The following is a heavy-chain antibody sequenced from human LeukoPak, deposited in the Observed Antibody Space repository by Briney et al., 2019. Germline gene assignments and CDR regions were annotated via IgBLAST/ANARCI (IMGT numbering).Heavy chain of an antibody. J-gene: IGHJ4*02. CDR3: AREWGIAAAGTTFDY. V-gene: IGHV1-2*02. D-gene: IGHD6-13*01. Sequence: GASVKVSCKASGYTFTGYYMHWVRQAPGQGLEWMGWINPNSGGIHYVQKFQGRVTMTRDTSISTAYMELSRLRSDDTAVYYCAREWGIAAAGTTFDYWGQGTLVTVSS. CDR2: INPNSGGI. CDR1: GYTFTGYY.